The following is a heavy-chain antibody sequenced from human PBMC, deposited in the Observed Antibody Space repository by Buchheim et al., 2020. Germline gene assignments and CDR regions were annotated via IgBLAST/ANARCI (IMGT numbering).Heavy chain of an antibody. CDR2: ISYDGSNK. CDR3: ARDVIVGASNFDY. J-gene: IGHJ4*02. CDR1: GFTFSSYA. V-gene: IGHV3-30*04. D-gene: IGHD1-26*01. Sequence: QVQLVESGGGVVQPGRSLRLSCAASGFTFSSYAMHWVRQAPGKGLEWVAVISYDGSNKYYADSVKGGFNISRDNSKNTLYLQMNSLRAEDTAVYYCARDVIVGASNFDYWGQGTL.